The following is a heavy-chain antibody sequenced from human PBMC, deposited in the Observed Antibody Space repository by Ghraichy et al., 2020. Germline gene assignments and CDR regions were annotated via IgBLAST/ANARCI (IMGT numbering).Heavy chain of an antibody. CDR3: ARALGLGYCSGGSCYPTPNWFDP. CDR2: ISSSSSYI. D-gene: IGHD2-15*01. V-gene: IGHV3-21*01. J-gene: IGHJ5*02. CDR1: GFTFSSYS. Sequence: GGSLRLSCAASGFTFSSYSMNWVRQAPGKGLEWVSSISSSSSYIYYADSVKGQFTISRDNAKNSLYLQMNSLRAEDTAVYYCARALGLGYCSGGSCYPTPNWFDPWGQGTLVTVSS.